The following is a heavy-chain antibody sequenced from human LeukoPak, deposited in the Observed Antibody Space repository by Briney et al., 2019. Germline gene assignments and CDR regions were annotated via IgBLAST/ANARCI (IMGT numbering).Heavy chain of an antibody. V-gene: IGHV3-9*01. Sequence: QPGGSLRLSCAASGFTFDDYAMHWVRQAPGKGLEWVSGISWNSGSIGYADSVKGRFTISRDNAKNSLYLQMNSLRAEDTALYYCAKGYYYGSGPDYWGQGTLVTVSS. J-gene: IGHJ4*02. CDR2: ISWNSGSI. CDR1: GFTFDDYA. D-gene: IGHD3-10*01. CDR3: AKGYYYGSGPDY.